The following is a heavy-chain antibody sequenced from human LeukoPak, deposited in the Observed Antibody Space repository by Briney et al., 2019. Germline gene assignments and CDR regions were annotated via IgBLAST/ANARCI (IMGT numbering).Heavy chain of an antibody. CDR3: ARTQERGFDY. D-gene: IGHD1-26*01. CDR1: GGTFSSYA. Sequence: ASVKVFCTASGGTFSSYAISWVRQAPGQGLEWMGGIIPIFGTANYAQKFQGRVTITADESTSTAYMELSSLRSEDTAVYYCARTQERGFDYWGQGTLVTVSS. V-gene: IGHV1-69*13. CDR2: IIPIFGTA. J-gene: IGHJ4*02.